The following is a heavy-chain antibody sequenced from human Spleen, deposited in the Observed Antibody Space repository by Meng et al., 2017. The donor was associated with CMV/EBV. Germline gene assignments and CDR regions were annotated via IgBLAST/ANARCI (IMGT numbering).Heavy chain of an antibody. D-gene: IGHD6-19*01. CDR3: ARGQSWSGSGWYGYDY. J-gene: IGHJ4*02. CDR2: MTPNSGNT. V-gene: IGHV1-8*01. CDR1: GYTLSSYA. Sequence: SGYTLSSYAIYWVRQATGQGLEWMGWMTPNSGNTGYAQKFQGRVTMTRNTSISTAYMDLSSLRSEDTAVYYCARGQSWSGSGWYGYDYWGQGTLVTVSS.